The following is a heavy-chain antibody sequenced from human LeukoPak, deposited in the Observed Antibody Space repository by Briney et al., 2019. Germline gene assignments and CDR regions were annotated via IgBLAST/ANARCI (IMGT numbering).Heavy chain of an antibody. V-gene: IGHV4-38-2*01. CDR2: IYHSGST. Sequence: PSETLCLTCAVSGYSISSGYYWGWIRQPPGKGLEWIGSIYHSGSTYYNPSLKSRVTISVDTSKNQFSLKLSSVTAADTAVYYCARLGGYCSSTSCYTEFDPWGQGTLVTVSS. D-gene: IGHD2-2*02. J-gene: IGHJ5*02. CDR3: ARLGGYCSSTSCYTEFDP. CDR1: GYSISSGYY.